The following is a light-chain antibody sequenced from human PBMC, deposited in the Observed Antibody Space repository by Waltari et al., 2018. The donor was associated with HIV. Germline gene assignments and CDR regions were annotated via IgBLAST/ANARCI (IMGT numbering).Light chain of an antibody. Sequence: QSALTQPASVSASPGQSITISCTGTSSDIGNYDLVSWYQQRPGKAPKLMIYEVNKWPSGFSNRFSGSKSGITASLTISGLQAEDEADYYCCSYVTTGTWVFGGGTKLTVL. CDR1: SSDIGNYDL. CDR3: CSYVTTGTWV. V-gene: IGLV2-23*02. J-gene: IGLJ3*02. CDR2: EVN.